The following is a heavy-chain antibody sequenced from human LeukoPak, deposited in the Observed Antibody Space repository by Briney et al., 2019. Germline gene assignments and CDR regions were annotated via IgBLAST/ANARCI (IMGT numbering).Heavy chain of an antibody. CDR2: INGRGDNT. Sequence: GGSLRLSCAASGVVISSYAMSWVRQAPGKGLEWVSAINGRGDNTYYADFVKGRFTISRDNSKSTVYLQMNSLGTEDTAVYYCAKDRVSPGFNWFDPWGQGTLVTVSS. CDR1: GVVISSYA. CDR3: AKDRVSPGFNWFDP. V-gene: IGHV3-23*01. J-gene: IGHJ5*02. D-gene: IGHD2/OR15-2a*01.